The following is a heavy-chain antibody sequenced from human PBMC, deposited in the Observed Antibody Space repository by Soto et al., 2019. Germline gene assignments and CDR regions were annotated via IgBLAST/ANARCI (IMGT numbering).Heavy chain of an antibody. V-gene: IGHV1-8*01. J-gene: IGHJ3*02. CDR2: MNPNSGNT. CDR3: VRGDEWTTVINDAFDI. Sequence: QVQLVQSGAEVKEPGASVTVSCKAFGYTFTDYDVNWVRQASGQGLEWMGWMNPNSGNTGYAQKFQGRVTMTRDTSIRTAYMKLSSLRSEDTAVYYCVRGDEWTTVINDAFDIWGQGTMVTVSS. CDR1: GYTFTDYD. D-gene: IGHD4-17*01.